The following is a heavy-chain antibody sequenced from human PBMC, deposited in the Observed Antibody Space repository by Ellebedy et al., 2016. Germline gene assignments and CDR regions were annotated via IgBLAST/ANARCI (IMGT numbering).Heavy chain of an antibody. CDR2: ISASNGKT. CDR1: GYTFTSYG. Sequence: ASVKVSCKASGYTFTSYGISWVRQAPGKGLEWMGWISASNGKTNYAQKLQGRVTMTTDTSTSTAYMELRSLRSDDAAVYYCARNIMIFGVAFISSYFDLWGRGTLVTVSS. D-gene: IGHD3/OR15-3a*01. J-gene: IGHJ2*01. CDR3: ARNIMIFGVAFISSYFDL. V-gene: IGHV1-18*01.